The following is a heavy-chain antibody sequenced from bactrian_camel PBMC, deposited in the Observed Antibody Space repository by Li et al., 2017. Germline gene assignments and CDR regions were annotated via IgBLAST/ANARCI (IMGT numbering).Heavy chain of an antibody. CDR1: GFAIGSSH. Sequence: QLVESGGGLVQPGGSLRLSCAASGFAIGSSHMSWVRQAPGKGLEWVSAVYVNGRGTGYADSVKGRFTISRDNAENTVYLQMNSLKYEDTAVYYCASLSAVASTSMKSHWGQGTQVTVS. J-gene: IGHJ4*01. CDR2: VYVNGRGT. D-gene: IGHD4*01. V-gene: IGHV3S40*01. CDR3: ASLSAVASTSMKSH.